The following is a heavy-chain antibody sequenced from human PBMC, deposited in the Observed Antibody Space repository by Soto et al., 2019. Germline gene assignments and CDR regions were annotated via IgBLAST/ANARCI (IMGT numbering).Heavy chain of an antibody. CDR1: GRTLSEIS. Sequence: GASVKVSCKVSGRTLSEISIHWVRQAPGRGPEWMGGFDPEYGKTTYAQKFQGRFTMTEDTSTDTAYMELSSLRSDDTAVYYCATDEGDNFNLNYNYMDVWGKGTTVTVSS. CDR3: ATDEGDNFNLNYNYMDV. J-gene: IGHJ6*03. CDR2: FDPEYGKT. V-gene: IGHV1-24*01. D-gene: IGHD1-1*01.